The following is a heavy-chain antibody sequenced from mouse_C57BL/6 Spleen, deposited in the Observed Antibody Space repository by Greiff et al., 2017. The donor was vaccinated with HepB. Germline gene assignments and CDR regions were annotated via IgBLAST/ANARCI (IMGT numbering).Heavy chain of an antibody. Sequence: QVQLKQSGPELVKPGASVKISCKASGYAFSSSWMNWVKQRPGKGLEWIGRIYPGDGDTNYNGKFKGKATLTADKSSSTAYMQLSSLTSEDSAVYFCARWGLRRDWYFDVWGTGTTVTVSS. CDR1: GYAFSSSW. V-gene: IGHV1-82*01. CDR2: IYPGDGDT. CDR3: ARWGLRRDWYFDV. D-gene: IGHD2-4*01. J-gene: IGHJ1*03.